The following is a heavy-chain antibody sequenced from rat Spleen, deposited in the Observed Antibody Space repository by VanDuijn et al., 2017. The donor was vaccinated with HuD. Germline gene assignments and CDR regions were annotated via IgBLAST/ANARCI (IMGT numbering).Heavy chain of an antibody. CDR3: TTQWELYH. V-gene: IGHV5-58*01. Sequence: EVQLVESGGGLVQPGKSLKLSCVASGFTFSSYWMYWIRQAPGEGLEWVASISTGGGNTYYRDSVKGRFTISRDNAKSTLFLQMNSLRSEDTATYYCTTQWELYHWGQGVLVTVSS. J-gene: IGHJ2*01. CDR1: GFTFSSYW. CDR2: ISTGGGNT. D-gene: IGHD5-1*01.